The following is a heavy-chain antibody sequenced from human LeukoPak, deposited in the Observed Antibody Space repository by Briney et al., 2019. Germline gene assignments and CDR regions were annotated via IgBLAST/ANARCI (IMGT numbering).Heavy chain of an antibody. J-gene: IGHJ3*02. CDR2: ISWNSGSI. V-gene: IGHV3-9*03. CDR1: GFTFDDYA. D-gene: IGHD1-26*01. Sequence: GRSLRLSCAASGFTFDDYAMHWVRQAPGKGLEWVSGISWNSGSIGYADSVKGRFTISRDNAKNSLYLQMNSLRAEDMALYYCAKDLQWELLLAFDIWGRGTMVTVSS. CDR3: AKDLQWELLLAFDI.